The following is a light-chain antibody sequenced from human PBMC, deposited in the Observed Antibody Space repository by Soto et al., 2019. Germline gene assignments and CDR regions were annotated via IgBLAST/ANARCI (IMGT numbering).Light chain of an antibody. Sequence: QSVLTQPPSVSGAPGQRVTISCTGSSSNIGAGYDVHWYQQLPGTAPKLLFGDNNNGPSGVPDRFSGSRSGTSASLAITGLQAEDEADYYCQSYDSSLSGVIFGGGTKLTVL. CDR1: SSNIGAGYD. CDR2: DNN. CDR3: QSYDSSLSGVI. V-gene: IGLV1-40*01. J-gene: IGLJ2*01.